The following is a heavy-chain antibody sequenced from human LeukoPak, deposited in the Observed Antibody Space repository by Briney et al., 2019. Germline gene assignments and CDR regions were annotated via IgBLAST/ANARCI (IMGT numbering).Heavy chain of an antibody. CDR1: GFTFSNYA. D-gene: IGHD5-12*01. CDR3: AKDRTDDYDVNLDY. J-gene: IGHJ4*02. CDR2: ISGSGGST. V-gene: IGHV3-23*01. Sequence: GGSLRLSCAASGFTFSNYAMSWVRQAPGKGLEWVSAISGSGGSTYSADSVKGRFTISRDNSKSTLYLQMNSLRTEDTAVYYCAKDRTDDYDVNLDYWGQGTLVTVSS.